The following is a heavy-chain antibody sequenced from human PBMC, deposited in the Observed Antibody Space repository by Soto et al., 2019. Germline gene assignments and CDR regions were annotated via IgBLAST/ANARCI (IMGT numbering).Heavy chain of an antibody. V-gene: IGHV3-23*01. D-gene: IGHD3-22*01. J-gene: IGHJ4*02. CDR1: GCSFSGYA. CDR3: AKHRASYYDSSGFYYFDY. Sequence: PWGSMRLPCAASGCSFSGYARSWVRQAPGKELEWVSGISGSGGSTNYADSVKGRVTISRDNSKNTLYLQMNSLRAEDTAVYYCAKHRASYYDSSGFYYFDYWGQGTLFTVSS. CDR2: ISGSGGST.